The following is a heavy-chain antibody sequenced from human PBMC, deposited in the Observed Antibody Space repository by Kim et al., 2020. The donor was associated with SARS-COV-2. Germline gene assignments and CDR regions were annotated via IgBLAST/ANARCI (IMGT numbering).Heavy chain of an antibody. J-gene: IGHJ4*02. CDR2: IIPIFGTA. D-gene: IGHD3-3*01. CDR3: AREGYDFWSGYNNGPLDY. CDR1: GGTFSSYA. Sequence: SVKVSCKASGGTFSSYAISWVRQAPGQGLEWMGGIIPIFGTANYAQKFQGRVTITADESTSTAYMELSSLRSEDTAVYYCAREGYDFWSGYNNGPLDYWGQGTLVTVSS. V-gene: IGHV1-69*13.